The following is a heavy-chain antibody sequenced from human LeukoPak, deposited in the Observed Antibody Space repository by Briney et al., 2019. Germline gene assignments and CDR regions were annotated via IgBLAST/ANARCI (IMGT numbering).Heavy chain of an antibody. CDR2: IYSGGST. D-gene: IGHD4-23*01. J-gene: IGHJ4*02. V-gene: IGHV3-53*01. Sequence: GGSLRLSCAASGFTVSSNYMSWVRQAPGKGLEWVSVIYSGGSTYYADSVKGRFTISRDNSKNTLYLQMNSLRAEDTAVYYCARRAGGYSHPYDYWGQGILVTVSS. CDR1: GFTVSSNY. CDR3: ARRAGGYSHPYDY.